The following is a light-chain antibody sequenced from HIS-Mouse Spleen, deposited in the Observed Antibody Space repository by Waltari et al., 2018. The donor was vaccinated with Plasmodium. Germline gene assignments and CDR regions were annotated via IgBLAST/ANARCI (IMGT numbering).Light chain of an antibody. V-gene: IGLV2-11*01. Sequence: QSALTQPRSVSGSPGPSVTISCTGTSSDVGGYNSVSWYQQHPGKAPKLMIYDVSKRPSGVPDRFSGSKSGNTASLTISGLQAEDEADYCCCSYAGSYTWVFGGGTKLTVL. CDR1: SSDVGGYNS. CDR2: DVS. CDR3: CSYAGSYTWV. J-gene: IGLJ3*02.